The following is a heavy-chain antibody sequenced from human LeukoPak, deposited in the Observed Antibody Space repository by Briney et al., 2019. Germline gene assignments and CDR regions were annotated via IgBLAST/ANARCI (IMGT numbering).Heavy chain of an antibody. Sequence: GGSLRLSCAASSFIFKTYVIHWIRQAPGKGLEWVAVISEDGVNKYYRDSVKGRFTISRDNSKNTVSLQMNSLRGDDTAVYHCVRGINGYDILTGFLDHWGRGVLVTVPT. CDR1: SFIFKTYV. V-gene: IGHV3-30*03. J-gene: IGHJ4*02. CDR2: ISEDGVNK. CDR3: VRGINGYDILTGFLDH. D-gene: IGHD3-9*01.